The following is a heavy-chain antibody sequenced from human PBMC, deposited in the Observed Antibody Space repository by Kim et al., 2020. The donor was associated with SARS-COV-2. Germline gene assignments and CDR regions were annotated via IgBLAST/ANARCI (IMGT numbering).Heavy chain of an antibody. CDR3: AREGDVLLWFGDAFDI. Sequence: GGSLRLSCAASGFTFSSYWMSWVRQAPGKGLEWVANIKQDGSEKYYVDSVKGRFTISRDNAKNSLYLQMNSLRAEDTAVYYCAREGDVLLWFGDAFDIWGQGTMVTVSS. D-gene: IGHD3-10*01. CDR1: GFTFSSYW. CDR2: IKQDGSEK. V-gene: IGHV3-7*01. J-gene: IGHJ3*02.